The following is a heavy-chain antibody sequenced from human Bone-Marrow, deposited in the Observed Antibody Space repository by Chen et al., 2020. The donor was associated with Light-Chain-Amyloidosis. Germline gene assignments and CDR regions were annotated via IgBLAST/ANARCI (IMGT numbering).Heavy chain of an antibody. V-gene: IGHV3-30-3*01. J-gene: IGHJ4*02. Sequence: QVQLVESGGGAVQPGRSLRLSAAAPGFTSSSSAMHWVRQAPGKGLEWVAVISYDGNSKYYADSLKGRFTISRDNSKSTLYLQMNSLRAEDTAVYYCARDLGGEGGHDYWGQGILVTVSS. D-gene: IGHD3-10*01. CDR1: GFTSSSSA. CDR2: ISYDGNSK. CDR3: ARDLGGEGGHDY.